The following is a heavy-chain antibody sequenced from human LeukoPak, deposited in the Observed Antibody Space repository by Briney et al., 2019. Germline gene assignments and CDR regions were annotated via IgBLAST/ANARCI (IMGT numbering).Heavy chain of an antibody. CDR2: INPNSGGT. J-gene: IGHJ5*02. D-gene: IGHD1-26*01. V-gene: IGHV1-2*02. Sequence: ASVKVSCTASGYTFTGYYMHWVRQAPGQGLEWMGWINPNSGGTNYAQKFQGRVTMTRDTSISTAYMELSRLRSDDTAVYYCARPMGASNNWFDPWGQGTLVTVSS. CDR3: ARPMGASNNWFDP. CDR1: GYTFTGYY.